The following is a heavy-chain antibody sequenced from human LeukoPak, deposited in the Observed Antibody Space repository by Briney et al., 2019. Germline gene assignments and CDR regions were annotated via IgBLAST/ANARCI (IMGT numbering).Heavy chain of an antibody. CDR3: ARDHMGGTAMALYNYYYMDV. Sequence: SETLSLTCAVYGGSFSGYYWSWIRQPPGKGLEWIGEINHSGSTNYNPSLKSRVTISVDTSKNQFSLKLSSVTAADTAVYYCARDHMGGTAMALYNYYYMDVWGKGTTVTVSS. CDR1: GGSFSGYY. CDR2: INHSGST. V-gene: IGHV4-34*01. D-gene: IGHD5-18*01. J-gene: IGHJ6*03.